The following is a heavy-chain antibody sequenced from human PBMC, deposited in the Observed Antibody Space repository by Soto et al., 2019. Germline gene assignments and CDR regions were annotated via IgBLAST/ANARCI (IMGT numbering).Heavy chain of an antibody. Sequence: PGGSVRLSCTSSGFFFRDYSMHWVRQAPAKGMEWMALISYEGSNKFHGDSVKGRFTISRDNSQNTSYLPMNGLRSEDSAVYYCAKPGGYSYGTPYFDSWGQGALVTVS. CDR2: ISYEGSNK. CDR3: AKPGGYSYGTPYFDS. CDR1: GFFFRDYS. J-gene: IGHJ4*02. D-gene: IGHD5-18*01. V-gene: IGHV3-30*18.